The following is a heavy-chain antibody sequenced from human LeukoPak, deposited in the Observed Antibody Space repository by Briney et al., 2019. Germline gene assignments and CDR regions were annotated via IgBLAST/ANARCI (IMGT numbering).Heavy chain of an antibody. D-gene: IGHD6-6*01. CDR1: GYDFINYG. CDR2: RSIYNGNT. Sequence: ASVKVSCKASGYDFINYGISWLRQAPGQGLEWMGWRSIYNGNTNYKLQGRVTMTIDTSTSTAYMEVRSLRSDDTAVYYCGRGGPFPSGSSSREYYLDYWDQGTLVIVSS. V-gene: IGHV1-18*01. J-gene: IGHJ4*02. CDR3: GRGGPFPSGSSSREYYLDY.